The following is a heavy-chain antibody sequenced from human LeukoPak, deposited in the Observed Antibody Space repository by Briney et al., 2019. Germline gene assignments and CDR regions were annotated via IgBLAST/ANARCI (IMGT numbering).Heavy chain of an antibody. CDR3: ARGSERFLEWSPFDY. D-gene: IGHD3-3*01. Sequence: PGGSLRLSCAASGFTFSSYAMHWVSQAPGKGLEWVAVISYDGSNKYYADSVKGRFTISRDNSKNTLYLQMNSLRAEDTAVYYCARGSERFLEWSPFDYWGQGTLVTVSS. J-gene: IGHJ4*02. CDR1: GFTFSSYA. V-gene: IGHV3-30*04. CDR2: ISYDGSNK.